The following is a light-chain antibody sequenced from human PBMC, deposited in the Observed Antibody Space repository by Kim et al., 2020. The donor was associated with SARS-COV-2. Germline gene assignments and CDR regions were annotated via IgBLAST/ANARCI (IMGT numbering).Light chain of an antibody. CDR2: YDT. CDR1: NIGSRS. V-gene: IGLV3-21*04. J-gene: IGLJ3*02. CDR3: QVWDSGSVHPVV. Sequence: YELTQPPSVSVAPGQTASITCGGTNIGSRSVHWYQQKPGQAPMMVISYDTARPSGIPERFSGSNSGNTATLTISRVEAGDEADYYCQVWDSGSVHPVVFG.